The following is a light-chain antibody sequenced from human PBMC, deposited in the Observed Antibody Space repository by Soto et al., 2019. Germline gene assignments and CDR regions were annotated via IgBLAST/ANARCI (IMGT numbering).Light chain of an antibody. J-gene: IGKJ4*01. V-gene: IGKV1-27*01. CDR2: AAS. Sequence: DIQMTQSPSSLSASVGDRVTITCRASQAIRNNLAWYQQKPGKAPKLLMYAASTLHSGVPSRFSGSGSGTDFTLTISSLQPEDVATYYCRIYNSAISLTFGGGTKVEIK. CDR3: RIYNSAISLT. CDR1: QAIRNN.